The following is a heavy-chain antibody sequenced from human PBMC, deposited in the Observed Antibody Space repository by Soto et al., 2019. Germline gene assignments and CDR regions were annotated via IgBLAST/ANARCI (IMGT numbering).Heavy chain of an antibody. D-gene: IGHD3-3*01. CDR3: ARNFWSGYYTSGYYYYGMDV. V-gene: IGHV4-34*01. CDR2: INHSGST. Sequence: PSETLSLTCAVYGGSFSGYYWSWIRQPPGKGLEWIGEINHSGSTNYNPSLKSRVTISVDTSKNQFSLKLSSVTAADTAVYYCARNFWSGYYTSGYYYYGMDVWGQGTRVTVAS. CDR1: GGSFSGYY. J-gene: IGHJ6*02.